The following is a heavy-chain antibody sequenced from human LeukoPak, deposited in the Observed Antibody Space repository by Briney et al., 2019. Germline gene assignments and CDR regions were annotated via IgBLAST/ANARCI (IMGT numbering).Heavy chain of an antibody. CDR3: ARESSGRDAFDI. J-gene: IGHJ3*02. D-gene: IGHD6-19*01. CDR2: ISSSSSYI. CDR1: GFTFSSYS. V-gene: IGHV3-21*04. Sequence: GGSLRLSCAASGFTFSSYSMNWVRQAPGKGLEWVSSISSSSSYIYYADSVKGRFTISRDNSKNTLYLQMNSLRAEDTAVYYCARESSGRDAFDIWGQGTMVTVSS.